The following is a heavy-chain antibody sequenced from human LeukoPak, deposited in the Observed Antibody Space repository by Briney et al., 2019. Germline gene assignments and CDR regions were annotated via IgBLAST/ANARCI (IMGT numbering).Heavy chain of an antibody. D-gene: IGHD4-17*01. CDR2: IYDTGST. CDR1: GGSISSYY. V-gene: IGHV4-59*01. CDR3: ARITYGPPDY. J-gene: IGHJ4*02. Sequence: SETLSLTCTVYGGSISSYYWSWIRQPPGKGLEWIGCIYDTGSTNYNPSLKSRVTISIDTSKNQFSLNLRSVTAADTAVYYCARITYGPPDYWGQGTLVTVSS.